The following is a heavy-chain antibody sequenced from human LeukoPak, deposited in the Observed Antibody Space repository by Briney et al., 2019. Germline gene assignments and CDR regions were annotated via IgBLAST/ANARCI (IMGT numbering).Heavy chain of an antibody. CDR2: ISGSGGST. V-gene: IGHV3-23*01. Sequence: GGSLRLSCAASGFTFSSYAMSCVRQAPGKGLEWVSAISGSGGSTYYADSVKGRFTISRDNSKNTLYLQMNSLRAEDTAVYYCAKDVVRGVMWYFDYWGQGTLVTVSS. CDR1: GFTFSSYA. J-gene: IGHJ4*02. D-gene: IGHD3-10*01. CDR3: AKDVVRGVMWYFDY.